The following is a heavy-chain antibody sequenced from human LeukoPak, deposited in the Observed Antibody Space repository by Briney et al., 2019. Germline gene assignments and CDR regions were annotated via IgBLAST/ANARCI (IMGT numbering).Heavy chain of an antibody. D-gene: IGHD3-16*02. J-gene: IGHJ4*02. CDR2: INPSGGST. V-gene: IGHV1-46*01. CDR3: ARGMGYDYVWGSYRPSDY. Sequence: ASVTVSCKASGYTFTSYYMHWVRQAPGQGLEWMGIINPSGGSTSYAQKFQGRVTMTRDTSTSTVYMELSSLRSEDTAVYYCARGMGYDYVWGSYRPSDYWGQGTLVTVSS. CDR1: GYTFTSYY.